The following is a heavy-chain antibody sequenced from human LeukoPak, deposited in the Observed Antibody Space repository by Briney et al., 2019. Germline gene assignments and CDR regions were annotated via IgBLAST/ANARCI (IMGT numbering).Heavy chain of an antibody. CDR2: IYHSGST. Sequence: PSETLSLTCTVSGYSISSGYYWGWIRQPPGKGLEWIGSIYHSGSTYYNPSLKSRVTISVDTSKNQFSLHLTSVTAADTAVYYCARDSSSGSFWFDPWGQGTLVTVSS. CDR3: ARDSSSGSFWFDP. V-gene: IGHV4-38-2*02. CDR1: GYSISSGYY. D-gene: IGHD6-19*01. J-gene: IGHJ5*02.